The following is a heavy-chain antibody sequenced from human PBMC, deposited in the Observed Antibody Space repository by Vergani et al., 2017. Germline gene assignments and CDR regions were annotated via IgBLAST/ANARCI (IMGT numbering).Heavy chain of an antibody. D-gene: IGHD3-10*01. CDR2: ISAYNGNT. V-gene: IGHV1-18*01. CDR1: GYTFTSYG. Sequence: QVQLVQSGAVVKKPGASVKVSCKASGYTFTSYGISWVRQAPGQGLEWMGWISAYNGNTNYAQKFQGRVTMTRDTSTSTVYMELSSLRSEDTAVYYCARDQMVRGVHWFDPWGQGTLVTVSS. CDR3: ARDQMVRGVHWFDP. J-gene: IGHJ5*02.